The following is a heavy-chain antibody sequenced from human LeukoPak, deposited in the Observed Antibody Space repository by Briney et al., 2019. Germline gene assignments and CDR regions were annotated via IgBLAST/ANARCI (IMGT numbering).Heavy chain of an antibody. J-gene: IGHJ4*02. CDR2: IIPILGTA. Sequence: SVKVSCKASGGTFSSYAISWVRQAPGQGLEWMGGIIPILGTANYAQKFQGRVTITTDESTSTAYMELSGLRSEDTAVYYCANMGAVAGSFDYWGQGTLVTVSS. D-gene: IGHD6-19*01. V-gene: IGHV1-69*05. CDR3: ANMGAVAGSFDY. CDR1: GGTFSSYA.